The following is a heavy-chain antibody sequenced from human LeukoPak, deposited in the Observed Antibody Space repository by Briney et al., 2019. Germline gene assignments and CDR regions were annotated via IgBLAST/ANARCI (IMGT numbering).Heavy chain of an antibody. Sequence: SETLSLTCTVSGGSISSSSYYWGWIRQPPGKGPEWIGSIYYSGSTYYNPSLKSRVTISVDTSKNQFSLKLSSVTAADTAVYYCARQPENYDILTGYRLWYFDLWGRGTLVTVSS. J-gene: IGHJ2*01. CDR1: GGSISSSSYY. D-gene: IGHD3-9*01. CDR2: IYYSGST. CDR3: ARQPENYDILTGYRLWYFDL. V-gene: IGHV4-39*01.